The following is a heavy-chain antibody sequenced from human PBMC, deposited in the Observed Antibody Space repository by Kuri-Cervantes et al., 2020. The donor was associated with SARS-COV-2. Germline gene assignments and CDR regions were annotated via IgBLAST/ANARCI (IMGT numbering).Heavy chain of an antibody. V-gene: IGHV4-39*07. CDR2: IYYSGSP. CDR1: GGSINSSSFY. D-gene: IGHD6-13*01. CDR3: ARGGGGSSWYFDY. Sequence: GSLRLSCSVSGGSINSSSFYWGWIRQPPGKGLEWIGMIYYSGSPYYNPSLKSRVTISVDTPENLYSLKVNSVTAADTAVYYCARGGGGSSWYFDYWGQGTLVTVSS. J-gene: IGHJ4*02.